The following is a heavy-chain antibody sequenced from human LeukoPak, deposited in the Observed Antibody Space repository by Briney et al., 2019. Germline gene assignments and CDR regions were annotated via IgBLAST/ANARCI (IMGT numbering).Heavy chain of an antibody. CDR1: GFTFSSYG. CDR2: ISGSGDNT. D-gene: IGHD1-26*01. Sequence: PGESLRLSCAASGFTFSSYGMTWVRQAPGKGLEWVSSISGSGDNTYYADSVKGRFTISRDNSKNTLYLQMNSLRAEDTAVYYCAKAISGSNAVADYWGQGTLVTVSS. V-gene: IGHV3-23*01. J-gene: IGHJ4*02. CDR3: AKAISGSNAVADY.